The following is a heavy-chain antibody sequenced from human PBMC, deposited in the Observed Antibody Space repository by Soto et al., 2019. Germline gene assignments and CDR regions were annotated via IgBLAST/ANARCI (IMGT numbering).Heavy chain of an antibody. Sequence: QVQLVQSGVEEEKPGASVKVSCKASGYTFTSYGVSWVRQAPGQGLEWMGWISAYNGNTNYAQKFQGRVTMTTDTSTSTAYMELRSLRSDDTAVYYCARDVPTVTTGGPDYWGQGTLVTVSS. V-gene: IGHV1-18*01. CDR1: GYTFTSYG. D-gene: IGHD4-17*01. CDR3: ARDVPTVTTGGPDY. J-gene: IGHJ4*02. CDR2: ISAYNGNT.